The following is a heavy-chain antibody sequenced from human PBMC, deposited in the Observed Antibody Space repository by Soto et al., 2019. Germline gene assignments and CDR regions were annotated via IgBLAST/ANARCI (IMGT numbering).Heavy chain of an antibody. J-gene: IGHJ4*02. CDR3: ARAPPDDYGDYVFDY. V-gene: IGHV4-31*03. CDR1: GGSISRGGYY. D-gene: IGHD4-17*01. CDR2: IYYSGST. Sequence: SETLSLTSTVSGGSISRGGYYWGWIRQHPGKGLEWIGYIYYSGSTYYNPSLKSRVTISVDTSKNQFSLKLSSVTAADTAVYYCARAPPDDYGDYVFDYWGQGTLVTVSS.